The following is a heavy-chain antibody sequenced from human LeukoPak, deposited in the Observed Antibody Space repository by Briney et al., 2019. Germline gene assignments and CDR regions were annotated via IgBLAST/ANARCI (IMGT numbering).Heavy chain of an antibody. J-gene: IGHJ4*02. CDR2: IGSGGHT. CDR3: ARGGYPRY. V-gene: IGHV3-69-1*01. D-gene: IGHD3-22*01. Sequence: GGSLRLSCDTSGFSFSDYGMNWVRQAPGKGLEWVSSIGSGGHTFYADSVKGRFTISRDNAKNSMYLQRNSLRAEDTAVYYCARGGYPRYWGQGSLVTVSS. CDR1: GFSFSDYG.